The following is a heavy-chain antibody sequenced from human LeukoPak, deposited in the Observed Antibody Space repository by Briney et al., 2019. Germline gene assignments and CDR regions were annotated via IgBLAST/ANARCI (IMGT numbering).Heavy chain of an antibody. CDR1: GGCMSSYY. J-gene: IGHJ4*02. Sequence: SETLSLTCTVSGGCMSSYYWSWIRQPPGKGLEWIGYIYYSGSTNYNPSLKSRVTISVDTSKTQFSLNLSSVTAADTAVYYCARGAGSGSYLGFDYWGQGTLVTVSS. CDR3: ARGAGSGSYLGFDY. V-gene: IGHV4-59*01. D-gene: IGHD1-26*01. CDR2: IYYSGST.